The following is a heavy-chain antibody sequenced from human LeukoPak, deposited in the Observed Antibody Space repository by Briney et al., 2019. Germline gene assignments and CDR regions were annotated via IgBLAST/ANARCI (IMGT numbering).Heavy chain of an antibody. CDR1: GFTFSSYG. Sequence: GRSLRLSCAASGFTFSSYGMHWVRQAPGKGPEWVAVISCDGSNKYYADSVKGRFTISRDNSKNTLYLQMNSLRAEDTAVYYCAKLSGSYTGPFDYWGQGTLVTVSS. J-gene: IGHJ4*02. CDR2: ISCDGSNK. CDR3: AKLSGSYTGPFDY. D-gene: IGHD1-26*01. V-gene: IGHV3-30*18.